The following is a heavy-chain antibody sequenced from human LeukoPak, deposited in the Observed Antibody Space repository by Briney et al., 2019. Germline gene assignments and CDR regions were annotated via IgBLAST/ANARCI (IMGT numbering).Heavy chain of an antibody. CDR2: INTNTGTP. J-gene: IGHJ6*03. Sequence: ASVKVSCKASGYTFNKYAMNWVRQAPGRGLEWMGWINTNTGTPTYAQGFTGRFVFSLDASVNTAYLRISSLKAEDTAVYYCARHSSWYSDYYMDVWGKGTTVTVSS. V-gene: IGHV7-4-1*02. CDR1: GYTFNKYA. CDR3: ARHSSWYSDYYMDV. D-gene: IGHD6-13*01.